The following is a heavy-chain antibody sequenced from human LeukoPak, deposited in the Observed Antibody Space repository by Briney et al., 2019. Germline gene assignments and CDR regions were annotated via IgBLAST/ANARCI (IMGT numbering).Heavy chain of an antibody. Sequence: SETLSLACAVYGGSFSGYYWSWIRQPPGKGLEWIGEINHSGSTNYNPSLKSRVTISVDTSKNQFSLKLSSVTAADTAVYYCARGPRYSSSWSLGGWFDPWGQGTLVTVSS. CDR3: ARGPRYSSSWSLGGWFDP. D-gene: IGHD6-13*01. V-gene: IGHV4-34*01. J-gene: IGHJ5*02. CDR2: INHSGST. CDR1: GGSFSGYY.